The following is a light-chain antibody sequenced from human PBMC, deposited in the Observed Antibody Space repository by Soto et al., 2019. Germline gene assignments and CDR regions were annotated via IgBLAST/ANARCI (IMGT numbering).Light chain of an antibody. CDR3: QQRSNWPLT. V-gene: IGKV3-11*01. CDR2: EAS. Sequence: EIVLTQSPATLSLSPRERATLSCRTSQSVSSYLAWYQQKRGQAPRLLIYEASNRATGIPARFSGSGSGTDFTLTISSLEPEDFAIYYCQQRSNWPLTFGGGTKVEI. J-gene: IGKJ4*01. CDR1: QSVSSY.